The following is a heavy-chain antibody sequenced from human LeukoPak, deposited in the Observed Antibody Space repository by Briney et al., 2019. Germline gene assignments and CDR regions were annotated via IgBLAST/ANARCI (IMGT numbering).Heavy chain of an antibody. V-gene: IGHV3-30*02. CDR1: GFTFSSYG. D-gene: IGHD3-3*01. CDR3: ANGGPYYDFWSGYYTKNAFDI. Sequence: GGSLRLSCAASGFTFSSYGMRWVRQAPGKGLEWVSFIRDDGGSTYYADSVKGRFTISRDNSKNTLYLQMNSLRAEDTAVYYCANGGPYYDFWSGYYTKNAFDIWGQGTMVTVSS. J-gene: IGHJ3*02. CDR2: IRDDGGST.